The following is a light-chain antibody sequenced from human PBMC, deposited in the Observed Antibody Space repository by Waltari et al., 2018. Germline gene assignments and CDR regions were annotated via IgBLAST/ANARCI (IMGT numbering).Light chain of an antibody. Sequence: EIVLTQSPATLSLSPGEGATLSCRASQSVSSSLAWIQQRPGQAPRLLIYDASSRATGIPARFRGSGSGTDFTLTISSLEPEEFAVYYCQQRAFWPPTFGRGTKLEMK. CDR3: QQRAFWPPT. CDR2: DAS. CDR1: QSVSSS. V-gene: IGKV3-11*01. J-gene: IGKJ2*01.